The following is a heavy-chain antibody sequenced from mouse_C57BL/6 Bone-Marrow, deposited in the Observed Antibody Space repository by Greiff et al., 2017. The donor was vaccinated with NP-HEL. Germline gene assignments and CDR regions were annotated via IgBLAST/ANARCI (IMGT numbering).Heavy chain of an antibody. J-gene: IGHJ3*01. D-gene: IGHD2-2*01. Sequence: QVQLQQSGAELARPGASVKLSCKASGYTFTSYGIRWVKQRTGQGLEWIGEIYPRSGNTYYNATFKGKATLPADKSSSTAYMELRSLTSEYSAVYFGARGRDYGYPAWFAYWGQGTLVTVSA. CDR3: ARGRDYGYPAWFAY. V-gene: IGHV1-81*01. CDR2: IYPRSGNT. CDR1: GYTFTSYG.